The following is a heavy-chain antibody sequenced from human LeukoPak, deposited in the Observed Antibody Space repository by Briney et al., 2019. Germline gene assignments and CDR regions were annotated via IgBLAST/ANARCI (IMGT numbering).Heavy chain of an antibody. Sequence: GGSLRLSCAASGFTFSDYYMSWIRQAPGKGLEWVSYISSSGSTIYYADSVKGRFTISRDNAKNSLYLQMNSLRAEDTAVYYCAYSSSWSNFDYWGQGTLVTVSS. CDR1: GFTFSDYY. CDR2: ISSSGSTI. J-gene: IGHJ4*02. D-gene: IGHD6-13*01. V-gene: IGHV3-11*04. CDR3: AYSSSWSNFDY.